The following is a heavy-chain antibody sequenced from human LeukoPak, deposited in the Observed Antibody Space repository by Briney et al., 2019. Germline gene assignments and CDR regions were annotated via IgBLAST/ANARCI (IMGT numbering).Heavy chain of an antibody. V-gene: IGHV5-51*01. Sequence: GESLKISCKGSGYSFTSYWIGWVRQMPGKGLEWMGSFYPGDSDTRYSPSFQGQVTISADKSISTAYLQWSSLKASDTAMYYCARTYSSSWWGSDYWGQGTLVTVSS. D-gene: IGHD6-13*01. CDR3: ARTYSSSWWGSDY. J-gene: IGHJ4*02. CDR1: GYSFTSYW. CDR2: FYPGDSDT.